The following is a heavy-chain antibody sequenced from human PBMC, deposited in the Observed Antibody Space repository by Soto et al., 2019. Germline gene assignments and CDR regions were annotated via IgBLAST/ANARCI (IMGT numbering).Heavy chain of an antibody. V-gene: IGHV4-59*01. CDR3: ARVPSGTVDY. J-gene: IGHJ4*02. Sequence: SETLSLTCTVSGGSISSFYWGWVRQPPGKGLEWLGYISYSGDTNYSPSLKSRLLISVDPSKNQFSLKLSSVTAADSAVYYCARVPSGTVDYWGQGTLVTVS. CDR2: ISYSGDT. D-gene: IGHD1-1*01. CDR1: GGSISSFY.